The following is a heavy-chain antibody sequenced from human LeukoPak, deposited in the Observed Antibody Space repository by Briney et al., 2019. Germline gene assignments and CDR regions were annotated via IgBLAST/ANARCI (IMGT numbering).Heavy chain of an antibody. CDR2: IYYSGST. CDR1: GGSISSYY. Sequence: SETLSLTCTVSGGSISSYYWSWIRQPPGKGLEWIGYIYYSGSTNYNPSLKSRVTISVDTSKNQFSLKLSSVTAADTAVYYCARDWRWTAMVPIPYYYYYMDVWGKGTTVTVSS. CDR3: ARDWRWTAMVPIPYYYYYMDV. D-gene: IGHD5-18*01. J-gene: IGHJ6*03. V-gene: IGHV4-59*01.